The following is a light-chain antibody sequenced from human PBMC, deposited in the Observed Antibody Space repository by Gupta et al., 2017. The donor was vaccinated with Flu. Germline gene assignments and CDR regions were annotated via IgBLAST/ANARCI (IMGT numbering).Light chain of an antibody. V-gene: IGKV1-5*03. Sequence: DIQMTQSPSTLSASVGDRVTITCRASQSISIWLAWFQKKPGKAPKPLIYKASSLESGVPSRFSGSGSGTEFSLTISSLQPDDFATYYCQQDDTYPWTFGQGTKVEIK. CDR3: QQDDTYPWT. CDR2: KAS. J-gene: IGKJ1*01. CDR1: QSISIW.